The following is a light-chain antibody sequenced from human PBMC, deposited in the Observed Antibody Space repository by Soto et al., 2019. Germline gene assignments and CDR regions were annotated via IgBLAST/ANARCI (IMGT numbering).Light chain of an antibody. CDR1: SSDVGAYNY. CDR2: EVS. V-gene: IGLV2-14*01. CDR3: SSYTSSSTYV. J-gene: IGLJ1*01. Sequence: QSVLTQPASVSGSPGQSITISCTGTSSDVGAYNYVSWYQHHPGKAPKLMIHEVSDRPSGVSTRFSGSKSGHTASLTISGLQAEDEADYYCSSYTSSSTYVFGTGTKATVL.